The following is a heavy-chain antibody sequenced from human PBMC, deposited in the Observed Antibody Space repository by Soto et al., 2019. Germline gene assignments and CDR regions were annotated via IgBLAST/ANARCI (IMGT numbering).Heavy chain of an antibody. Sequence: ASVMVSCKASGYTFTSYYMHWVRQAPGQGLEWMGIINPSGGGTSYAQKFQGRVTMTRDTSTSTVYMELSSLRSEDTAVYYCARARYYDSSGYPNDAFDIWGQGTMVTVSS. J-gene: IGHJ3*02. V-gene: IGHV1-46*01. D-gene: IGHD3-22*01. CDR2: INPSGGGT. CDR1: GYTFTSYY. CDR3: ARARYYDSSGYPNDAFDI.